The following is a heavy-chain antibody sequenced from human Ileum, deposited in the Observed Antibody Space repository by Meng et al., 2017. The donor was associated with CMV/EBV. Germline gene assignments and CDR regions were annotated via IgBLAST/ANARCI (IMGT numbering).Heavy chain of an antibody. CDR2: IKTKSDGGTT. CDR3: ARDSMKGGGFDY. J-gene: IGHJ4*02. CDR1: GFSFSHAW. V-gene: IGHV3-15*01. Sequence: GESLKISCTTSGFSFSHAWMNWVRQAPGKGLEWVGRIKTKSDGGTTDFAAPVKGRFIISRDDSKDTLYLQMNSLKTEDTAVYYCARDSMKGGGFDYWGQGTLVTVSS. D-gene: IGHD3-10*01.